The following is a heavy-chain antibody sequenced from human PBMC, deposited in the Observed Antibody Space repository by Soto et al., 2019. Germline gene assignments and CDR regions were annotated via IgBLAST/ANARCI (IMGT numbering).Heavy chain of an antibody. D-gene: IGHD5-18*01. CDR3: ARSPFFRQLWYNNYYYYGMDV. CDR1: GFTFSSYS. Sequence: GSLRLSCAASGFTFSSYSINWVRQAPGKGLEWVSVISYDRSNIYYADSVKGRFTISRDNSKNTLYLQMNSLRAEDTAVYYCARSPFFRQLWYNNYYYYGMDVWGQGTTVTVSS. CDR2: ISYDRSNI. J-gene: IGHJ6*02. V-gene: IGHV3-30*03.